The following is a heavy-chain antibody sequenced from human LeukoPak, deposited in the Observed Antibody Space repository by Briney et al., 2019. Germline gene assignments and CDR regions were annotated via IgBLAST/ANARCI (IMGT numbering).Heavy chain of an antibody. CDR1: GGSISRYY. D-gene: IGHD3-10*01. V-gene: IGHV4-4*07. J-gene: IGHJ5*02. Sequence: SETLSLTCSVSGGSISRYYWSWIRQPAGKGLEWIGRIYTSGSTNWKPFHTSGDTNYNPSLKSRVTMSLDTSKNQFSLRLSSVTAEDTAVYYCAGLRIPMVRGRGAYWFDPWGQGTLVPVSS. CDR3: AGLRIPMVRGRGAYWFDP. CDR2: IYTSGSTNWKPFHTSGDT.